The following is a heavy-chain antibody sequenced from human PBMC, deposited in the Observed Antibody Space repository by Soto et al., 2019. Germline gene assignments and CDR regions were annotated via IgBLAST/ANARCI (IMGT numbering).Heavy chain of an antibody. CDR1: GYTFTSYD. J-gene: IGHJ6*02. Sequence: QVQLVQSGAEVKKPGASVKVSCKASGYTFTSYDINWVRQATGQGLEWMGWMNPNSGNTGYAQKFQGRVTMTRNTSISTAYMELSSLRSEDTAVYYCARAVPYSSSWCYYYYGMDVWGQGTTVTVSS. CDR2: MNPNSGNT. CDR3: ARAVPYSSSWCYYYYGMDV. V-gene: IGHV1-8*01. D-gene: IGHD6-13*01.